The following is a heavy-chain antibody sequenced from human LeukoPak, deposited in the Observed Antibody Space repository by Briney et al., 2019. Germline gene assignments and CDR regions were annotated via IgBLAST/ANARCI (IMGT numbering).Heavy chain of an antibody. CDR1: GFTFNSYN. CDR2: LSRSGSTI. J-gene: IGHJ4*02. Sequence: GGSLRLSCAASGFTFNSYNMKWVRQAPGKGLEWISYLSRSGSTIYYAASVKGRFTISRDNAKNSLYLQMNSLRADDTAVYYCARIWDGYSGSDYWGQGTLVTVSS. D-gene: IGHD1-26*01. CDR3: ARIWDGYSGSDY. V-gene: IGHV3-48*01.